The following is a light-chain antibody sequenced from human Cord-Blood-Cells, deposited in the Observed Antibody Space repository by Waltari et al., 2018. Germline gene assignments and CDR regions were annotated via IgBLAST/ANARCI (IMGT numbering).Light chain of an antibody. J-gene: IGKJ1*01. CDR1: QSLLHSNGYNY. V-gene: IGKV2-28*01. CDR3: MQALQTPPWT. Sequence: DIVMTQSPLSQPVTPGEPASISCRSSQSLLHSNGYNYLDWYLQKPGQSPQLLIYLGSNRASGVPDRFSGSGSGTDFTLKISRVEAEDVGVYYCMQALQTPPWTFGQGTKVEIK. CDR2: LGS.